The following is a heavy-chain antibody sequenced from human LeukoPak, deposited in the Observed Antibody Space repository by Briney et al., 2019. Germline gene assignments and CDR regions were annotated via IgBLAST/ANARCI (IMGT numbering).Heavy chain of an antibody. CDR1: GFTFSSYS. CDR3: ARADMVRGVI. J-gene: IGHJ4*02. CDR2: ISSSSSYI. Sequence: PGGSLRLSCAASGFTFSSYSMSWVRQAPGKGLEWVSSISSSSSYIYYADSVKGRFTISRDNAKKSLYLQMNSLRAEDTSVYYCARADMVRGVIWGQGTLVTVSS. V-gene: IGHV3-21*01. D-gene: IGHD3-10*01.